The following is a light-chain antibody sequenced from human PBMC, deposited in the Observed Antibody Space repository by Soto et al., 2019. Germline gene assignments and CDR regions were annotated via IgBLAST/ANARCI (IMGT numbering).Light chain of an antibody. CDR3: QQRSNWTPIT. Sequence: AIPLTQSPSSLSASVGDRVTITCRASQAIRTALGWYQQKPGKVPKLLIYAASTLQSGVPSRFSGSGSGTDFTLTISSLQPEDFATYYCQQRSNWTPITFGQGTRLEIK. CDR1: QAIRTA. V-gene: IGKV1-6*01. J-gene: IGKJ5*01. CDR2: AAS.